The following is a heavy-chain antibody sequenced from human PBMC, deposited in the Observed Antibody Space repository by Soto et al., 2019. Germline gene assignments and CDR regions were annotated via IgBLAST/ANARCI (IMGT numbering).Heavy chain of an antibody. CDR1: GGTVSSYA. V-gene: IGHV1-69*13. CDR2: IIPIFGTA. D-gene: IGHD2-2*01. Sequence: PSVKVSCNASGGTVSSYAISWLRQAPGQVLEWMGGIIPIFGTANYAQKFQGRVTITADESTSTAYMELSSLRSEDTAVYYCARDSGYCSSTSCYLFDPWGQGTLVTVSS. CDR3: ARDSGYCSSTSCYLFDP. J-gene: IGHJ5*02.